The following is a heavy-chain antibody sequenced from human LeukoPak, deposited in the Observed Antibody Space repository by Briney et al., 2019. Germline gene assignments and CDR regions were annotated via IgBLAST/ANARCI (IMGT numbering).Heavy chain of an antibody. V-gene: IGHV4-34*01. D-gene: IGHD5-18*01. CDR2: INHSGST. CDR3: ARARGQLRPTYYFDY. Sequence: PSETLSLTCAVYGGSFSGYYWSWIRQPPGKGLEWIGEINHSGSTNYNPSLKSRVTISVDTSKNQFSLKLSSVTAADTAVYYCARARGQLRPTYYFDYWGQGTLVTVSS. J-gene: IGHJ4*02. CDR1: GGSFSGYY.